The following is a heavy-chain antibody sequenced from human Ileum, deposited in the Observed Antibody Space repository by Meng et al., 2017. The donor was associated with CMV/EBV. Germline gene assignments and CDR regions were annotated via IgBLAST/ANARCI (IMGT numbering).Heavy chain of an antibody. CDR2: IHPTGTT. Sequence: QLQLQGPGPRLLQPSETLSLTCTVTGGSLTSYYWTWIRQPAGKGLEWIGRIHPTGTTDDNPSLRSRVSMSLDKSKNQFSLKLTSVTAADTAVYYCARAAARGVPVDLWGQGTLVTVSS. V-gene: IGHV4-4*07. D-gene: IGHD3-10*01. CDR3: ARAAARGVPVDL. CDR1: GGSLTSYY. J-gene: IGHJ5*02.